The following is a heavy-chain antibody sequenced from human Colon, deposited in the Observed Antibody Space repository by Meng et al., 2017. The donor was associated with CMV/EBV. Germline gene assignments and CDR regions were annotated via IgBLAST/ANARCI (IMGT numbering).Heavy chain of an antibody. J-gene: IGHJ6*02. CDR3: ARGIGSSSWYGGYYYYGMDV. V-gene: IGHV3-30*04. CDR1: GFTFSSYA. Sequence: GESLKISCAASGFTFSSYAMHWVRQAPGKGLEWVAVISYDGSNKYYADSVKGRFTISRDNSKNTLYLQMNSLRAEDTAVYYCARGIGSSSWYGGYYYYGMDVWGQG. CDR2: ISYDGSNK. D-gene: IGHD6-13*01.